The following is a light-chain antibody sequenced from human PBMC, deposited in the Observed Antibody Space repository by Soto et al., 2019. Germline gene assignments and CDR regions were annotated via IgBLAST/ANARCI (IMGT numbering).Light chain of an antibody. Sequence: QSALTQPASVSGSPGQSITISCTGTSSDVGGYNYVAWYQQHPGKAPKLMIYEVSNRPSGVSNRFSGSKSGNTASLTISGLQAADEADYYCISYTSRSTYVFGSGTKLTVL. V-gene: IGLV2-14*01. CDR1: SSDVGGYNY. CDR3: ISYTSRSTYV. CDR2: EVS. J-gene: IGLJ1*01.